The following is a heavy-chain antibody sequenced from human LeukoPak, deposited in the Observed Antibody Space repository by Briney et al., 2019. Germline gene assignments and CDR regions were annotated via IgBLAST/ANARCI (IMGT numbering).Heavy chain of an antibody. V-gene: IGHV3-66*01. D-gene: IGHD3-10*01. Sequence: GGSLRLSCAASGFTFSDYYMSWIRQAPGKGLQWVSVIYTGGTTYHADSVRGRFTISRDNSKNTVYLQMNNLRVEDSAVYFCAASMVWGDRFEYWGQGTLLTVSS. CDR3: AASMVWGDRFEY. CDR2: IYTGGTT. CDR1: GFTFSDYY. J-gene: IGHJ4*02.